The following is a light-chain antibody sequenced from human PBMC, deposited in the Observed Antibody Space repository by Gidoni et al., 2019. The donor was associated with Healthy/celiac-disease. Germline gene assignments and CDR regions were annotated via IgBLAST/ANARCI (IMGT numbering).Light chain of an antibody. CDR1: QRISRD. CDR2: AAS. J-gene: IGKJ1*01. CDR3: QQSSSTPPWT. Sequence: DIKMTQSPSSLSASVGDRVTITCRASQRISRDLNWYQQKPGKVPKLLIHAASSLQSGVPSRFSGSGSGTDFTLTISSLQPEDFATYYCQQSSSTPPWTFGQGTKVEVK. V-gene: IGKV1-39*01.